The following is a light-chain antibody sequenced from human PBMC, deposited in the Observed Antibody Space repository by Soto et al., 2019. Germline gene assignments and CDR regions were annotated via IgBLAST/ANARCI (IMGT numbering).Light chain of an antibody. CDR2: GAS. J-gene: IGKJ1*01. V-gene: IGKV3-20*01. Sequence: IVLKQSPGTLSLSPGERATLSCRASQSVSNNYLAWYQQKPGQAPRLLIYGASSRATGIPDRFSGSGSGTDFTLTISRLEPEDFAVYYCQQYGNSPWTFGQGTKVDIK. CDR3: QQYGNSPWT. CDR1: QSVSNNY.